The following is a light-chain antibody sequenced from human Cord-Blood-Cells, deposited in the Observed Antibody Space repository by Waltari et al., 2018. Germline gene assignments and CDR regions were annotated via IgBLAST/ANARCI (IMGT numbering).Light chain of an antibody. V-gene: IGKV1-33*01. Sequence: QMTQSPSSLSASVGDRVTITCQASQDISNYLNWYQQKPGKAPKLLIYDASNLETGVPSRFSGSGSGTDFTFTISSLQPEDIATYYCQQYDNLPLTFGGGTKVEIK. CDR3: QQYDNLPLT. J-gene: IGKJ4*01. CDR2: DAS. CDR1: QDISNY.